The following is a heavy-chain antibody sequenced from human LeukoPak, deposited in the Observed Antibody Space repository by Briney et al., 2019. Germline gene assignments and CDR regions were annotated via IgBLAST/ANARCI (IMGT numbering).Heavy chain of an antibody. CDR1: GFTFSNYW. V-gene: IGHV3-74*01. D-gene: IGHD3-10*01. CDR2: INGDGSGT. Sequence: GGSLRLSCAASGFTFSNYWMHWVRQAPGKGLVWVSRINGDGSGTIYADSVKGRISISRDNAKNTLPLQMNSLRAEDTAVYYCARGGFYDLGSPIYWGQGTLVTVSS. CDR3: ARGGFYDLGSPIY. J-gene: IGHJ4*02.